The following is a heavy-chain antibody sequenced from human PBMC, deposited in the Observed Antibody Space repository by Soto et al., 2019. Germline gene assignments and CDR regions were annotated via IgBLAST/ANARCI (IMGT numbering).Heavy chain of an antibody. CDR2: ISWNSGSI. D-gene: IGHD3-10*01. V-gene: IGHV3-9*01. CDR1: GFTFDDYA. Sequence: EVQLVESGGGLVQPGRSLRLSCAASGFTFDDYAMHWVRQAPGKGLEWVSGISWNSGSIGYADSVKGRFTISRDNAKNALYLQMNSRRAEDTALYYCAKGIRRRPDWYFDLWGRGTLVTVSS. CDR3: AKGIRRRPDWYFDL. J-gene: IGHJ2*01.